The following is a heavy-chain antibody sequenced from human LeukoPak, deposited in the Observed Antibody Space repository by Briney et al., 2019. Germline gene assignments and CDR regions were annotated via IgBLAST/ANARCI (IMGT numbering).Heavy chain of an antibody. D-gene: IGHD3-22*01. Sequence: PGGSLRLSCAASGFTFSSYAMTWVRQAPGKGLEWVSAISGSGGSAYYADSVKGRFTISRDNSKNTLYLQMNSLRAEDTAVYYCTADVPDSSGIYPFDYWGQGTQVTVSS. CDR1: GFTFSSYA. J-gene: IGHJ4*02. V-gene: IGHV3-23*01. CDR2: ISGSGGSA. CDR3: TADVPDSSGIYPFDY.